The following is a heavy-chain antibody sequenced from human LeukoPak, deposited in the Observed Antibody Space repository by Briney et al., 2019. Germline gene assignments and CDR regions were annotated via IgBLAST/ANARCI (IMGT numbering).Heavy chain of an antibody. CDR1: GGSISSYY. V-gene: IGHV4-59*01. Sequence: SETLSLTCTVSGGSISSYYWSWIRQPPGKGLEWIGYIYYSGSTNYNPSLKSRVTISVDTSKNQFSLKLSSVTAADTAVYYCATLKSTAYSGSYFPREVGHQTEDYWGQGTLVTVSS. CDR2: IYYSGST. CDR3: ATLKSTAYSGSYFPREVGHQTEDY. J-gene: IGHJ4*02. D-gene: IGHD1-26*01.